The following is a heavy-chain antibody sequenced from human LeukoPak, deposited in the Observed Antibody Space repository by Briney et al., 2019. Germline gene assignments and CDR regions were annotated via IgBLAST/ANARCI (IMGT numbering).Heavy chain of an antibody. CDR1: GGSISSSSYY. CDR2: IYYSGST. V-gene: IGHV4-39*07. J-gene: IGHJ4*02. Sequence: SETLSLTCTVSGGSISSSSYYWGWLRQPPGKGLEWIVSIYYSGSTYYNPSLKSRVTISVDTSKNQFSLKLSSVTAADTAVYYCARKPRDGYIPHPFDYWGQGTLVTVSS. CDR3: ARKPRDGYIPHPFDY. D-gene: IGHD5-24*01.